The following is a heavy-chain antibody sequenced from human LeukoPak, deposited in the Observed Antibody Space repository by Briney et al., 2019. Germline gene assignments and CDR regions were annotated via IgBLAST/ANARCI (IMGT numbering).Heavy chain of an antibody. D-gene: IGHD2-8*01. CDR1: GFTFSNHW. CDR2: INPDESIK. CDR3: ASALNIDPQG. Sequence: GGSLRLSCAASGFTFSNHWMHWVRQVPGKGLVWVSGINPDESIKNYADSVKGRFTISRDNAKKTLSLQMNSLTVEDTALYYCASALNIDPQGWGQGAPVTVSS. V-gene: IGHV3-74*01. J-gene: IGHJ4*02.